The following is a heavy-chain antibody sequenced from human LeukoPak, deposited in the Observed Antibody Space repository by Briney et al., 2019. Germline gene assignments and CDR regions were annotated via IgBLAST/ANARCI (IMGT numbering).Heavy chain of an antibody. CDR3: AREGYSGPHNWFDP. CDR1: GGSISSGGYY. J-gene: IGHJ5*02. D-gene: IGHD3-10*01. CDR2: IYYSGST. V-gene: IGHV4-31*03. Sequence: SETLSLTCTVSGGSISSGGYYWSWIRQHPGKGLEWIGYIYYSGSTYYNPSLKSRVTISVDTSKNQFSLKLSSVTAADTAVYYSAREGYSGPHNWFDPWGQGTQVTVSS.